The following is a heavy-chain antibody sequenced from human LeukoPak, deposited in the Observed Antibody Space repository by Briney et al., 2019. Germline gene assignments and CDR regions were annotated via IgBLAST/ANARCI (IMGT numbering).Heavy chain of an antibody. J-gene: IGHJ4*02. Sequence: GGSLRLSCAASGFTFSSYALSWVRQAPGKGLEWVSLISYDGSDKYYADSVKGRFTISRDNSKNTLYLQMNSLRVDDTAVYYCAKGGPQQWLADSWGQGTLVTVSS. D-gene: IGHD6-19*01. CDR2: ISYDGSDK. CDR1: GFTFSSYA. V-gene: IGHV3-30*18. CDR3: AKGGPQQWLADS.